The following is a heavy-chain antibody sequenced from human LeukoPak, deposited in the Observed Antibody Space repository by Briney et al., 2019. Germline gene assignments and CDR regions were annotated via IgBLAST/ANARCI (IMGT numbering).Heavy chain of an antibody. CDR1: GGSISSYY. Sequence: SETLSLTCTVSGGSISSYYWRWIRQPPGEGLEWIGYIYTSGSTNYNPSLKSRVTISVDTSKNQFSLKLSSVTAADTAVYYCARQELKNYYMDVWGKGTTVTVSS. CDR2: IYTSGST. CDR3: ARQELKNYYMDV. J-gene: IGHJ6*03. V-gene: IGHV4-4*09. D-gene: IGHD3-10*01.